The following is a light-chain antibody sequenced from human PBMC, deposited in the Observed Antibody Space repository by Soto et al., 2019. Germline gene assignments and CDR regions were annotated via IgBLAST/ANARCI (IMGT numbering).Light chain of an antibody. V-gene: IGKV3-11*01. Sequence: EIVLTQSPVTLSLSPGERVTLSCRASQNIAKYLAWYQQRPGQAPRLLFYDTSNRATGIPPRFSGSGSGTDFTLTISSLEPEDFAVYYCQQRSDWPWTFGQGTKVEVK. J-gene: IGKJ1*01. CDR1: QNIAKY. CDR3: QQRSDWPWT. CDR2: DTS.